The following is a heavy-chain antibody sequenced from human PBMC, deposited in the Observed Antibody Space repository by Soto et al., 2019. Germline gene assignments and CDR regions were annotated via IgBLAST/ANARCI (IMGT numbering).Heavy chain of an antibody. D-gene: IGHD3-22*01. V-gene: IGHV4-30-4*01. J-gene: IGHJ4*02. CDR2: IYYSGST. CDR1: GGSISSGDYY. CDR3: ARDFHDSSGYQFVY. Sequence: SETLSLTCTVSGGSISSGDYYWSWIRQPPGKGLEWIGYIYYSGSTYYNPSLKSRVTISVDTSKNRFSLKLSSVTAADTAVYYCARDFHDSSGYQFVYWGQGTLVTVSS.